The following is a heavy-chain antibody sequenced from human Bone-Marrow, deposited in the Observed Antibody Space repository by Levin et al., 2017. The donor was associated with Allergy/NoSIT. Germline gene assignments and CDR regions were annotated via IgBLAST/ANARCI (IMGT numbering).Heavy chain of an antibody. Sequence: PGGSLRLSCAASGLTFNSEWMHWVRQAPGKGLVWVSRISGDGSSRTYADSVKGRFTISRDNAKNTLYLQMNSLRAEDTAVYYCARAIRGDIVTSWFDPWGQGTLVTVSS. V-gene: IGHV3-74*01. CDR2: ISGDGSSR. CDR3: ARAIRGDIVTSWFDP. J-gene: IGHJ5*02. CDR1: GLTFNSEW. D-gene: IGHD3-9*01.